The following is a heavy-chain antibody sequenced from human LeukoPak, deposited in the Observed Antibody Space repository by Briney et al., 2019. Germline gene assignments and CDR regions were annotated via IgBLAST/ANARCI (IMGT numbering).Heavy chain of an antibody. CDR2: IYTSGST. V-gene: IGHV4-4*07. Sequence: SETLSLTCSVPGGSISSYYWSWIRKPAGKGLEWIGRIYTSGSTNYNPSLKRRVTMSVDTSKNQSSLKLSSVTAADTAVYYCARDLLSDYGDYGWFDPWGQGTLVTVSS. CDR1: GGSISSYY. J-gene: IGHJ5*02. CDR3: ARDLLSDYGDYGWFDP. D-gene: IGHD4-17*01.